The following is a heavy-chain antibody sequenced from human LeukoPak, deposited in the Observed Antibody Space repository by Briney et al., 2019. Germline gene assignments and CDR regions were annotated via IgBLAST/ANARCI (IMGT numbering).Heavy chain of an antibody. D-gene: IGHD5-18*01. CDR3: ARVWGSMVTGALYNSYGMDV. CDR1: GYTFTSYG. J-gene: IGHJ6*02. Sequence: ASVKVSCKASGYTFTSYGINWVRQAPGQGLEWMGWISGHNGNTNYAQNLQGRVTMTTDTSTSTAYMELRSLRSDDTAVYYCARVWGSMVTGALYNSYGMDVWGQGTTVTVSS. V-gene: IGHV1-18*01. CDR2: ISGHNGNT.